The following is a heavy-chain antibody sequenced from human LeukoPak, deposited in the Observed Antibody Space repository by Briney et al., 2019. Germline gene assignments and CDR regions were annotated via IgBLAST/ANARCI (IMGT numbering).Heavy chain of an antibody. D-gene: IGHD6-13*01. CDR3: AREGGSSWYVGGAWFDP. V-gene: IGHV3-21*01. CDR1: GFSFSDYN. J-gene: IGHJ5*02. Sequence: GGSLRLSCAASGFSFSDYNMNWVRQAPGKALEWVSSITSTGTYIFYGDSVKGRFTISRDNAKNSLYLQMNGLRAEDTAVYYCAREGGSSWYVGGAWFDPWGQGTLVTVSS. CDR2: ITSTGTYI.